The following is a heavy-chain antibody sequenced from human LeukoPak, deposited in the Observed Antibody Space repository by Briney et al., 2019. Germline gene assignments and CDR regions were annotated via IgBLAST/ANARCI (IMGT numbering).Heavy chain of an antibody. CDR2: INPNSGGT. CDR1: RYTSTDYY. Sequence: ASVKVSCKASRYTSTDYYMHWVRQAPGQGLEWMGWINPNSGGTNYAQKFQGRVTMTRDTSISTAYMELSRLRSDDTAVYYCARGGWSLGYCSSTSCLDWFYPWGQGTLVTVSS. V-gene: IGHV1-2*02. CDR3: ARGGWSLGYCSSTSCLDWFYP. J-gene: IGHJ5*02. D-gene: IGHD2-2*01.